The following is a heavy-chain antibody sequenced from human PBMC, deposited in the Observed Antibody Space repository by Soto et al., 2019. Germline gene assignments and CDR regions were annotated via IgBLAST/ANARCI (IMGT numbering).Heavy chain of an antibody. D-gene: IGHD1-26*01. CDR1: LCTLPELS. J-gene: IGHJ4*03. V-gene: IGHV1-24*01. CDR2: FDPEDGET. CDR3: ATIAGATFAFDN. Sequence: AAVQVSFQVSLCTLPELSTHCVRQAPCKGRAWVGGFDPEDGETIYAQRFQGRVTMTQDTSTDTPYMQLSSLRSEDTDEYYWATIAGATFAFDNWGQGIMVTVSS.